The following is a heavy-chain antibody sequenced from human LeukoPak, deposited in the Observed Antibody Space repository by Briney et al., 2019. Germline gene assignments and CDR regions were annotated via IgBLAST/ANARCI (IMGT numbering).Heavy chain of an antibody. Sequence: GASLKISCKGSGYRFTSYWIGWVRQMPGKGLEWMGIIYPGDSETRYSPSFQGQVTISADKSISTASLQWSSLKASDTAMYYCARRRDLYSGSYYPFDYWGQGTLVTVSS. D-gene: IGHD1-26*01. CDR1: GYRFTSYW. CDR3: ARRRDLYSGSYYPFDY. J-gene: IGHJ4*02. CDR2: IYPGDSET. V-gene: IGHV5-51*01.